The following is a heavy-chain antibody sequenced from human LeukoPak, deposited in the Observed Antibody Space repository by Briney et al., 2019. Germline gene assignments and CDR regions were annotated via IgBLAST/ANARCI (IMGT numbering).Heavy chain of an antibody. CDR2: ISWNSGTI. CDR1: GFILNNYA. CDR3: AKDNRRHYTSGPNPDSLH. V-gene: IGHV3-9*01. D-gene: IGHD6-19*01. J-gene: IGHJ4*02. Sequence: GGSLRLSCAGSGFILNNYAMHWVRQPPGKGLEWVSGISWNSGTIDYADSVRGRFTISRDNAKNSLYLQMDSLRVEDTAFYYCAKDNRRHYTSGPNPDSLHWGQGALVTVSS.